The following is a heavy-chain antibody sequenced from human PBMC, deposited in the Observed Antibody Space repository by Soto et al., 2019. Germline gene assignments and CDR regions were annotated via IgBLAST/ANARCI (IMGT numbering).Heavy chain of an antibody. CDR2: IYYSGST. V-gene: IGHV4-39*01. D-gene: IGHD3-10*01. CDR1: GGSISSSSYY. J-gene: IGHJ5*02. CDR3: ARWYYHASGSYDNWFDP. Sequence: SETLSLTCTVSGGSISSSSYYWGWIRQPPGKGMEWIGSIYYSGSTYYNPSLKSRVTISVDTSKMQFSLKLSSVTAADTALYYFARWYYHASGSYDNWFDPWGQGTLVTVSS.